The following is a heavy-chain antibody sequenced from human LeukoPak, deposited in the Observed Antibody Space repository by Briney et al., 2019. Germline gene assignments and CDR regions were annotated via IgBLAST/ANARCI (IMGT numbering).Heavy chain of an antibody. D-gene: IGHD1-26*01. Sequence: PGGSLRLSCAASGFTSSRYAMQWVRQAPGKGLEYVSTISNNGGSTYYANSVKGRITISRDNSKNTLYLQMGSLRAEDMAVYYCARGLVSGSFLDYWGPGTLVTVSS. CDR2: ISNNGGST. J-gene: IGHJ4*02. CDR3: ARGLVSGSFLDY. CDR1: GFTSSRYA. V-gene: IGHV3-64*01.